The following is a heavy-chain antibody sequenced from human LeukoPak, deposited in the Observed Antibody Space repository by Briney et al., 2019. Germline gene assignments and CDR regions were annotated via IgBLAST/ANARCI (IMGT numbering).Heavy chain of an antibody. Sequence: GGSLRLSCAGSGFTFRIYSMHWVRQAPGKGLQWVSSISSSGGYIYYGDSAKGRFTISRDNAKNSLSLQLNSLRAEDTAVYYCVRDWDHFDFDSWGLGTLVTVSS. V-gene: IGHV3-21*01. D-gene: IGHD3-9*01. CDR1: GFTFRIYS. CDR3: VRDWDHFDFDS. J-gene: IGHJ5*01. CDR2: ISSSGGYI.